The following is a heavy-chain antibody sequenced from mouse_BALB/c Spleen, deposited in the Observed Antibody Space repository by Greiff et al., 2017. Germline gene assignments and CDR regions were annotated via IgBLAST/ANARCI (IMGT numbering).Heavy chain of an antibody. Sequence: VQLQHSGPELVKPGASVKISCKASGYSFTGYYMHWVKQSHVKSLEWIGRINPYNGATSYNQNFKDKASLTVDKSSSTAYMELHSLTSEDSAVYYCAKDYYGSSPAMDYWGQGTSVTVSS. CDR1: GYSFTGYY. J-gene: IGHJ4*01. D-gene: IGHD1-1*01. CDR2: INPYNGAT. CDR3: AKDYYGSSPAMDY. V-gene: IGHV1-26*01.